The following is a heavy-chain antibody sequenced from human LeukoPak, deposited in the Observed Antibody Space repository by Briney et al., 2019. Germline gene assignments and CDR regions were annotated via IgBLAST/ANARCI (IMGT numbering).Heavy chain of an antibody. Sequence: PSETLSLTCTVSGGSISSYYWSWIRQRPAKGLEWIGYVYYSWSTNYNPSLKIRVTISVDTSKNQFSLKLSSVPAEDTAVYYCARHHAYSSGWFWSTNGNYYGMDVWGQGTKVTVSS. V-gene: IGHV4-59*08. D-gene: IGHD6-19*01. CDR3: ARHHAYSSGWFWSTNGNYYGMDV. CDR2: VYYSWST. CDR1: GGSISSYY. J-gene: IGHJ6*02.